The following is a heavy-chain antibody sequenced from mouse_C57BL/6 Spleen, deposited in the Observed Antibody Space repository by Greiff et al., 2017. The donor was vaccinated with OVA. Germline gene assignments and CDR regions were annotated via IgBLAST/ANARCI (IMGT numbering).Heavy chain of an antibody. D-gene: IGHD2-2*01. CDR1: GYTFTSYW. CDR3: ARRDGYDMGFAY. V-gene: IGHV1-55*01. CDR2: IYPGSGST. Sequence: QVQLQQPGAELVKPGASVKMSCKASGYTFTSYWITWVKQRPGQGLEWIGDIYPGSGSTNYNEKFKSKATLTVDTSSSTAYMQLSSLTSEDSAVYDCARRDGYDMGFAYWGQGTLVTVSA. J-gene: IGHJ3*01.